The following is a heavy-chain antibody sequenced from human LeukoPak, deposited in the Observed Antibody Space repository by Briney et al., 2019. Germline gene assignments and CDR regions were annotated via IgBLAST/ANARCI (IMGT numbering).Heavy chain of an antibody. Sequence: GGSLRLSCAASGFTFSSYSMNWVRQAPGKGLEWVSSISSSSSYIYYAESVKGRFTISRDNAKNSLYLQMNSLRAEDTAVYYCARDLRKNVVTAVYYFDYWGQGTLVTVSS. CDR3: ARDLRKNVVTAVYYFDY. J-gene: IGHJ4*02. D-gene: IGHD2-21*02. CDR2: ISSSSSYI. V-gene: IGHV3-21*01. CDR1: GFTFSSYS.